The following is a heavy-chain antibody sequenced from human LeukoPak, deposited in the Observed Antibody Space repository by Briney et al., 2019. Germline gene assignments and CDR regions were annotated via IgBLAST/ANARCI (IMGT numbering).Heavy chain of an antibody. CDR1: GFTFDDYA. CDR2: ISWDGGSS. CDR3: AKDRADSGSHSYFDY. D-gene: IGHD1-26*01. J-gene: IGHJ4*02. V-gene: IGHV3-43D*03. Sequence: GGSLRLSCAASGFTFDDYAMHWIRQAPGKGLEWVSLISWDGGSSYYADSVKGRFTISRDNSKNSLYLQMNSLRAEDTALYYCAKDRADSGSHSYFDYWGQGTLVTVSS.